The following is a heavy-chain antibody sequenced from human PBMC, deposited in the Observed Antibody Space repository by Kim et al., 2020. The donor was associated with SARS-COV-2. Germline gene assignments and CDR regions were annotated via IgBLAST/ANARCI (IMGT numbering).Heavy chain of an antibody. V-gene: IGHV4-59*01. CDR1: GGSISSYY. J-gene: IGHJ5*02. CDR3: ARDLWAAGYNWFDP. Sequence: SETLSLTCTVSGGSISSYYWSWIRQPPGKGLEWIGYIYYSGSTNYNPSLKSRVTLSVDTSKNQFSLKLSSVTAADTAVYYCARDLWAAGYNWFDPWGQGTLVTVSS. D-gene: IGHD6-13*01. CDR2: IYYSGST.